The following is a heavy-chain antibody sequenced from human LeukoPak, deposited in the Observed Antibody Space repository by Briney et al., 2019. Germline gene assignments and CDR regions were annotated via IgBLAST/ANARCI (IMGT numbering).Heavy chain of an antibody. CDR1: GFTFSSYA. Sequence: PGGSLRLSCAASGFTFSSYAMSWVRQAPGKGPEWVSAISGSGGSTYYADSVKGRFTISRDNSKNTLYLQMNSLRAEDTAVYYCAKDQAFGGVIATYFDYWGQGTLVTVSS. V-gene: IGHV3-23*01. J-gene: IGHJ4*02. D-gene: IGHD3-16*02. CDR3: AKDQAFGGVIATYFDY. CDR2: ISGSGGST.